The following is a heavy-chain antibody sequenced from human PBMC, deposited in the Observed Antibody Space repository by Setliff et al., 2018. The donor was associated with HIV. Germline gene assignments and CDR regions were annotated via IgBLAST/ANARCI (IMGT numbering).Heavy chain of an antibody. J-gene: IGHJ4*01. CDR1: GGSFSGYY. CDR2: INHSGST. D-gene: IGHD3-10*01. CDR3: ARVGLLLRFVDY. V-gene: IGHV4-34*01. Sequence: SETLSLTCAVYGGSFSGYYWSWIRRPPGKGLEWIGEINHSGSTNYNPSLKSRVTISVDTSKNQFSPKLSSVTAADTAVYYCARVGLLLRFVDYWGQGTLVTVS.